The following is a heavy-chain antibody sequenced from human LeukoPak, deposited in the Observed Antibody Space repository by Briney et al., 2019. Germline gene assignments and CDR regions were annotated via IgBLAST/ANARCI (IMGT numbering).Heavy chain of an antibody. V-gene: IGHV3-66*01. Sequence: GGSLRLSCAASGFTVSSNYMSWVRQAPGKGLEWVSVIYSGGNTYYADSVKVRFTISRDNSKNTVYLQMNSLRAEDTAVYYCAREKYGSGPQPFDYWGQGTLVTVSS. CDR3: AREKYGSGPQPFDY. CDR1: GFTVSSNY. J-gene: IGHJ4*02. CDR2: IYSGGNT. D-gene: IGHD3-10*01.